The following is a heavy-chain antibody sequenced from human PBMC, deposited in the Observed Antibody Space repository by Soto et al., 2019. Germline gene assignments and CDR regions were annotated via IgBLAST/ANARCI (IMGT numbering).Heavy chain of an antibody. CDR3: ARSIVVLNALDY. Sequence: GASVKVSCKASGYTFTSYAMHWVRQAPGQRLEWMGWINAGNVNTKYSQKFQGRATITRDTSASTAYMELSSLRSEDTAVYYCARSIVVLNALDYRVQGTLVTVSS. CDR2: INAGNVNT. CDR1: GYTFTSYA. D-gene: IGHD2-15*01. V-gene: IGHV1-3*01. J-gene: IGHJ4*02.